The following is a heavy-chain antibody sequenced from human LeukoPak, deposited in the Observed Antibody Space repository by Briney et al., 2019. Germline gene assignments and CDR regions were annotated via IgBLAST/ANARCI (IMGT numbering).Heavy chain of an antibody. D-gene: IGHD3-16*02. V-gene: IGHV1-8*01. CDR1: GYTFTSYD. Sequence: ASVKVSCKASGYTFTSYDINWVRQATGQGLEWMGWMNPNSGNTGYAQKFQGRVTMTRNTSISTAYMELSSLRSEDTAVYYCASGHQRVGYIWGSYRNKPFDYWGQGTLVTVSS. CDR3: ASGHQRVGYIWGSYRNKPFDY. CDR2: MNPNSGNT. J-gene: IGHJ4*02.